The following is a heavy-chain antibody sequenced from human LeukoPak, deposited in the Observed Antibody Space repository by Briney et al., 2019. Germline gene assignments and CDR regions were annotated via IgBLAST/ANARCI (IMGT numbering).Heavy chain of an antibody. CDR2: DGNDK. V-gene: IGHV3-33*01. D-gene: IGHD4-17*01. Sequence: PGGSLRLSCTASGFTFSTYGMHWVRQAPGKGLEWVALDGNDKVYADYVKFRFTISTDNSKNTLYLELNSLRVEDTAVYYCARVLTVTFDSWGQGTLVTVSS. CDR1: GFTFSTYG. CDR3: ARVLTVTFDS. J-gene: IGHJ4*02.